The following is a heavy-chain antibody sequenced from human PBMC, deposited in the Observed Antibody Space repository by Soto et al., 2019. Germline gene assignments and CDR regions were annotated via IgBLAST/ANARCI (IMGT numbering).Heavy chain of an antibody. CDR1: GGTFSSYA. Sequence: QVQLVQSGAEVKKPGSSVKVSCKASGGTFSSYAISWVRQAPGQGLEWMGGIIPIFGTANYAQKFQGRVTITADESTSTAYMELSSLRSEDTAVYYCASQGKPHDYSNYGDYYGMDVWGQGTTVTVSS. J-gene: IGHJ6*02. V-gene: IGHV1-69*01. CDR3: ASQGKPHDYSNYGDYYGMDV. D-gene: IGHD4-4*01. CDR2: IIPIFGTA.